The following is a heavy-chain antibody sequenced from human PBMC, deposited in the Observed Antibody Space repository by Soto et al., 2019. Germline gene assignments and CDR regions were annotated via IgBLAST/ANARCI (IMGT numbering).Heavy chain of an antibody. CDR3: VKDARSRMIVVVVTV. V-gene: IGHV3-9*01. CDR1: GFTFDDYA. Sequence: VQLVESGGGLVQPGRSLRLSCAASGFTFDDYAMHWVRQVPGKGLEWVSGISWNSARIAYADSVKGRFTISRDNAKNSLYLQMNNLRAEDTALYYCVKDARSRMIVVVVTVWGQGTLVTVSS. D-gene: IGHD3-22*01. CDR2: ISWNSARI. J-gene: IGHJ4*02.